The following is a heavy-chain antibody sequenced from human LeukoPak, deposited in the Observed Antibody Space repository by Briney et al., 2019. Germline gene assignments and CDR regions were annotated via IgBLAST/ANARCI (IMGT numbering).Heavy chain of an antibody. CDR3: ARDGITGTTDYYYYYMDV. Sequence: SSETLSLTCAVSGDSISPYFWNWIRQPPGKGLEWIGYIYYSGNTNYNPSLKSRVTISVDTSKNQFSLRLSSVTAADTAVYYCARDGITGTTDYYYYYMDVWGKGTTVTVSS. CDR2: IYYSGNT. J-gene: IGHJ6*03. D-gene: IGHD1-7*01. CDR1: GDSISPYF. V-gene: IGHV4-59*01.